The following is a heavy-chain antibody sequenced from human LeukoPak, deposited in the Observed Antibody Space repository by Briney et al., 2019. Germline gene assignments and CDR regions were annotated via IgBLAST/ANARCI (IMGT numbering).Heavy chain of an antibody. CDR2: ISAYNGST. D-gene: IGHD1-26*01. Sequence: GASVKVSCKASGYTFTSYGISWVRQAPGQGLEWMGWISAYNGSTNYAQKLQGRVTMTTDTSTSTAYMELSRLRSDDTAVYYCARVPPYSGSYFWGQGTLVTVSS. V-gene: IGHV1-18*01. J-gene: IGHJ4*02. CDR1: GYTFTSYG. CDR3: ARVPPYSGSYF.